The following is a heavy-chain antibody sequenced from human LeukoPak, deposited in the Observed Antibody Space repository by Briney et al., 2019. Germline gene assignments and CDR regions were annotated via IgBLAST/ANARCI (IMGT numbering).Heavy chain of an antibody. D-gene: IGHD2-15*01. Sequence: GESLKISCKGSGYSFTSYWIGWVRQMPGKGLEWMGIIYPGDSDTRYSPSFQGQVTISADKSISTAYLQWSSLKASDTAMYYCARGLVPYCSRGSCPFDYWGQGTLVTVSS. CDR1: GYSFTSYW. J-gene: IGHJ4*02. CDR3: ARGLVPYCSRGSCPFDY. V-gene: IGHV5-51*01. CDR2: IYPGDSDT.